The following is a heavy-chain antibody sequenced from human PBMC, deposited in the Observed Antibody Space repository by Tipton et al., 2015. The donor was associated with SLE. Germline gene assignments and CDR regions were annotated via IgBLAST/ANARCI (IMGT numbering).Heavy chain of an antibody. CDR2: IYYSGST. CDR3: ARLPPGRSSGDY. V-gene: IGHV4-59*08. J-gene: IGHJ4*02. Sequence: TLSLTCTVSGGSISSHYWSWIRQPPGKGLEWIGYIYYSGSTNYNPSLKSRVTISVDTSKNQFSLKLSSVTAADTAVYYCARLPPGRSSGDYWGQGTLVTVSS. CDR1: GGSISSHY. D-gene: IGHD6-6*01.